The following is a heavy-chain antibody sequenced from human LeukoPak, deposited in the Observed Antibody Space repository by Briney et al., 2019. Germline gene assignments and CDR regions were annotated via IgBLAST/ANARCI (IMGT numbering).Heavy chain of an antibody. D-gene: IGHD2-15*01. CDR3: ARYCSGGSCYMGLI. CDR2: IRYDGSSE. Sequence: PGGSLRLSCAGSGFTFSTYGTHWVRQAPGKGLEWVAVIRYDGSSEYYADSVKGRFIISRDNSKNTLYLQMNSLRAEDTAVYYCARYCSGGSCYMGLIWGQGTLVTVSS. V-gene: IGHV3-33*01. J-gene: IGHJ4*02. CDR1: GFTFSTYG.